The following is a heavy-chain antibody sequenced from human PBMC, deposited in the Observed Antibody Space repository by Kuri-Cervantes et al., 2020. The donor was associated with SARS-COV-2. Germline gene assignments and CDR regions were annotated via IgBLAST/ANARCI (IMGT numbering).Heavy chain of an antibody. J-gene: IGHJ4*02. CDR2: IKQDGSEK. CDR1: GFTFSTYW. Sequence: GGSLRLSCAASGFTFSTYWMSWVRQAPGKGLEWVANIKQDGSEKYYVDSVKGRFTISRDNAKNSLYLQMNSLRAEDTAVYYCAKDHFGLAASPGQVAFDYWGQATLVTVSS. D-gene: IGHD6-13*01. V-gene: IGHV3-7*01. CDR3: AKDHFGLAASPGQVAFDY.